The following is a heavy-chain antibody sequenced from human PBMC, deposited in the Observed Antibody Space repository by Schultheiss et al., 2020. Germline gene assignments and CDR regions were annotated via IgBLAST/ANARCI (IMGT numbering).Heavy chain of an antibody. CDR2: ISYDGSNK. J-gene: IGHJ6*03. D-gene: IGHD3-3*01. CDR3: ARAYYDFLLGYYYYYMDV. Sequence: GGSLRLSCAASGFTFSSYAMHWVRQAPGKGLEWVAVISYDGSNKYYADSVKGRFTISRDNAKNSLYLQMNSLRSDDTAVYYCARAYYDFLLGYYYYYMDVWGKGTTVTVSS. CDR1: GFTFSSYA. V-gene: IGHV3-30-3*01.